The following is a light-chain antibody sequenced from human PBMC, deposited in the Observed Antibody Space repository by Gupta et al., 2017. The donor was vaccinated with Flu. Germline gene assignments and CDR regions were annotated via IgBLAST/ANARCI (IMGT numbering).Light chain of an antibody. Sequence: SYELTQPPPVPVSPGQPATITCPGNTSSTQYPYWYQQKPGQAPVLVIIKDTERPPGTPERISGYNARTTVTLTISGVQEEDDADYYCQSADNSGIYVVFGGGTKLTVL. V-gene: IGLV3-25*03. CDR1: TSSTQY. CDR2: KDT. CDR3: QSADNSGIYVV. J-gene: IGLJ2*01.